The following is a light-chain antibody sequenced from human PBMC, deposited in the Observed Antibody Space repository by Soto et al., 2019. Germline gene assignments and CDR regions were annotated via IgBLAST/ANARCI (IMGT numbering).Light chain of an antibody. CDR2: AAS. V-gene: IGKV3-20*01. CDR3: QQYGKLPFT. J-gene: IGKJ4*01. Sequence: EIVLTQSPGTLSLSPGERATLSCRASQSVSSSYLVWHQQKPGQAPRLIIYAASRRATGIPDRFSASGSGTDFTLTISRLEPEDFAVYICQQYGKLPFTLGGGTKVDIK. CDR1: QSVSSSY.